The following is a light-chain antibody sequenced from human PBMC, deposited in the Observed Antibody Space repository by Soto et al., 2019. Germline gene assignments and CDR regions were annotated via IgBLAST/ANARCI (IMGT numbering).Light chain of an antibody. CDR3: LQHNTYPWT. V-gene: IGKV1-17*01. Sequence: DIQMTPSPSSLAASVGDRVTITCQASQNINNYLNWYQQKPGKAPKRLIYAASTLQSGVPSRFSGSGSGTEFTLTISSLQPEDFATYYCLQHNTYPWTFGQGTKVDIK. CDR1: QNINNY. CDR2: AAS. J-gene: IGKJ1*01.